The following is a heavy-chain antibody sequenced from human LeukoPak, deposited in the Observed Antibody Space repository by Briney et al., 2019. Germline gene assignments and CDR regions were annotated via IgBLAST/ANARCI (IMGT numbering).Heavy chain of an antibody. CDR2: ISYDGSNR. CDR3: AKALSGQQWLVLGVDY. V-gene: IGHV3-30*18. D-gene: IGHD6-19*01. CDR1: GFTLSSYG. J-gene: IGHJ4*02. Sequence: GGSLMLSCSAYGFTLSSYGMHWVRQAPAKVLEWVEAISYDGSNRDYADYVKGRINISRDNSKNTMYLQMNSLRAEDTAVYYCAKALSGQQWLVLGVDYWGQGTLVTVSS.